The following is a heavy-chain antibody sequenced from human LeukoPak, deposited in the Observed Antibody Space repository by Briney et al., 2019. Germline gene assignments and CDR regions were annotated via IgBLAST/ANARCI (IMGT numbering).Heavy chain of an antibody. CDR3: ARVVQLEFTHHNWFDP. CDR2: VHPNGGNT. Sequence: GASVNVSFKTSGYPFTTWEINWVRQPAGQGLEWMGWVHPNGGNTVYAQKFQGRVTMTRDTSISTAYMELSGLRSEDTAVYYCARVVQLEFTHHNWFDPWGQGTLVTVSS. V-gene: IGHV1-8*01. J-gene: IGHJ5*02. CDR1: GYPFTTWE. D-gene: IGHD1-1*01.